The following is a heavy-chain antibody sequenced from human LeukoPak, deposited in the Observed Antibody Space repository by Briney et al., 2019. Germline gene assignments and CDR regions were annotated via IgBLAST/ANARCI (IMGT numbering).Heavy chain of an antibody. J-gene: IGHJ5*02. Sequence: SETLSLTCAVYGGSFSAYYWGWIRQPPGKGLEWIGEINHSGSTNYNPSLKSRVTISVDTSKNQFSLKLSSVTAADTAVYYCARHWSDHYYDSIHPRFDPWGQGTLVTVSS. CDR2: INHSGST. CDR1: GGSFSAYY. V-gene: IGHV4-34*01. D-gene: IGHD3-22*01. CDR3: ARHWSDHYYDSIHPRFDP.